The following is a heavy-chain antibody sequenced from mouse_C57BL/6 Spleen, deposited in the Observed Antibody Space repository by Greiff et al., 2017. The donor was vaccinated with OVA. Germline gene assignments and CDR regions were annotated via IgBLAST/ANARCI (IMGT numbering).Heavy chain of an antibody. CDR3: TKITTVVATRYCDV. D-gene: IGHD1-1*01. CDR2: IDPETGGT. CDR1: GYTFTDYE. J-gene: IGHJ1*03. Sequence: QVQLQQSGAELVRPGASVTLSCKASGYTFTDYEMHWVKQTPVHGLEWIGAIDPETGGTAYNQKFKGKAILTADKSSSTAYMELRSLTSEDSAVYYCTKITTVVATRYCDVWGTGTTVTVSS. V-gene: IGHV1-15*01.